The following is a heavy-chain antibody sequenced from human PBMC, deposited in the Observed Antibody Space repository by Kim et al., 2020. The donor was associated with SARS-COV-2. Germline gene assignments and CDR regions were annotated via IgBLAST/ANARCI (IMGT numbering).Heavy chain of an antibody. CDR1: GGSISSGGYS. CDR3: ARDLAARRDWYFDL. J-gene: IGHJ2*01. D-gene: IGHD6-6*01. V-gene: IGHV4-30-2*01. Sequence: SETLSLTCAVSGGSISSGGYSWSWIRQPPGKGLEWIGYIYHSGSTYYNPSLKSRVTISVDRSKNQFSLKLSSVTAADTAVYYCARDLAARRDWYFDLWGRGTLVTVSS. CDR2: IYHSGST.